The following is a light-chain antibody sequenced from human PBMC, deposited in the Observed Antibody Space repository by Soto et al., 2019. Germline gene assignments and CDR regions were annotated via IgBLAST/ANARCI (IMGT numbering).Light chain of an antibody. V-gene: IGKV3-20*01. CDR1: RTISSTY. CDR3: QYYGHSPLT. CDR2: DAS. Sequence: EIVLTQSPGTLSLSPGERATLSCGASRTISSTYLAWYQQKPGQPPRLLIYDASTRATGTPDRISGSGSGADFTLTISRLEPEDFAVYYWQYYGHSPLTFGGGTKVEIK. J-gene: IGKJ4*01.